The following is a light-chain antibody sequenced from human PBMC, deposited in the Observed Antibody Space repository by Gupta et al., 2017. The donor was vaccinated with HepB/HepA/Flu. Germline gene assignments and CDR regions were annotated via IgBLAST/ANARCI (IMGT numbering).Light chain of an antibody. CDR2: QVS. CDR3: MLGTHWSPAWT. Sequence: DVVRPQSPLSLPVTLGQPASIPCRSSQSLADSDGTTYFHLLPPRPATSPRRLSSQVSHRDSGVPGRFTVPGSGTDFTLKISRVEAEDVRGYYGMLGTHWSPAWTFGQGTRVEIK. J-gene: IGKJ1*01. CDR1: QSLADSDGTTY. V-gene: IGKV2-30*01.